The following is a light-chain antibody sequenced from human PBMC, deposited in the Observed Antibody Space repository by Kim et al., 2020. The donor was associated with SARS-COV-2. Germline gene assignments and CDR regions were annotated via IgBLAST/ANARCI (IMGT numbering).Light chain of an antibody. Sequence: GQSVTLSYTGTSSAMGVFNFCAWYLQHPGKAPKVMIYEVNRRPSGVPDRFSGSKSGNTASLTVSGLQAEDEADYYCSSYAGRQNLVFGGGTQLTVL. CDR1: SSAMGVFNF. CDR3: SSYAGRQNLV. V-gene: IGLV2-8*01. CDR2: EVN. J-gene: IGLJ2*01.